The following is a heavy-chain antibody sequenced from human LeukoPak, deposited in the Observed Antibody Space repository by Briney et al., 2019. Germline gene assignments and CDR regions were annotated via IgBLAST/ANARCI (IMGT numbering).Heavy chain of an antibody. CDR1: GGSISSYF. D-gene: IGHD2-21*02. CDR3: AKQEAVTATYFYGMDV. Sequence: SETLSLTCTVSGGSISSYFWTWIRQPPGKGLEWIGYIYYSGSTNYNPSLKSRVTISVDTSKNQFSLELSSMTAADTAVYYCAKQEAVTATYFYGMDVWGQGTTVTVSS. V-gene: IGHV4-59*08. CDR2: IYYSGST. J-gene: IGHJ6*02.